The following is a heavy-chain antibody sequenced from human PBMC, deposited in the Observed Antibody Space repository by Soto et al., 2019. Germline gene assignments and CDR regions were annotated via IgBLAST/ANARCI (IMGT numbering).Heavy chain of an antibody. J-gene: IGHJ6*02. V-gene: IGHV4-4*02. Sequence: QVQLQESGPGLVKPSGTLSLTCAVSGGSISSSNWWSWVRQPPGKGLEWIGEIYHSGSTNYNPSLKSRVTISVDKSKNQFSLKLSPVTAADTAVYYCARGRLLWFGEDEQVLDVWGQGTTVTVSS. CDR3: ARGRLLWFGEDEQVLDV. CDR2: IYHSGST. CDR1: GGSISSSNW. D-gene: IGHD3-10*01.